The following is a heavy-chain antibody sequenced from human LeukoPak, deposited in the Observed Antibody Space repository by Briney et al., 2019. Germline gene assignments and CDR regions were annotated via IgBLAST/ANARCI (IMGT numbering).Heavy chain of an antibody. V-gene: IGHV5-51*01. J-gene: IGHJ4*02. CDR3: ARRGYCDSTSCSAPLDY. D-gene: IGHD2-2*01. CDR1: AYSFTGYW. Sequence: GESLKISCKGSAYSFTGYWIGWVRQMPGKGLECMGIIYPGDSDTRYSPSFQGQVTISADKSISTAYLQWTSLKASDTAMYFCARRGYCDSTSCSAPLDYWGQGTLVAVSS. CDR2: IYPGDSDT.